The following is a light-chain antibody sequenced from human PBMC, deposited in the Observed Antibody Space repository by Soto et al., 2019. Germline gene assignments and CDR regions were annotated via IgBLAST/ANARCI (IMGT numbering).Light chain of an antibody. CDR1: QSVNSN. CDR3: QQYNHWVS. J-gene: IGKJ4*01. Sequence: EIVKTQSPATPSVSSGEGVPPSSSASQSVNSNLAWYQQKPGQVPRVLIYGASTRATGIPARFSGSGSGTEFTLTISSLQSGDFAVYYCQQYNHWVSFGGGTKVDIK. CDR2: GAS. V-gene: IGKV3-15*01.